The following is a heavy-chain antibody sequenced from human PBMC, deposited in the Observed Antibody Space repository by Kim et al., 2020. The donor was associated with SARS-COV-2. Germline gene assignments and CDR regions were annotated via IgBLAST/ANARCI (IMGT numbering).Heavy chain of an antibody. CDR2: IYFDDSDT. CDR1: GYSFTGYW. J-gene: IGHJ3*02. Sequence: GESLKISCEGSGYSFTGYWIGWVRQMPGKGLEWMGIIYFDDSDTRYSPSFQGQVTMSVDKSINTAYLQWSSLKASDTAIYYCARQRDYCISTTCYRPAFDIWGQGAMVTVSS. CDR3: ARQRDYCISTTCYRPAFDI. V-gene: IGHV5-51*01. D-gene: IGHD2-2*01.